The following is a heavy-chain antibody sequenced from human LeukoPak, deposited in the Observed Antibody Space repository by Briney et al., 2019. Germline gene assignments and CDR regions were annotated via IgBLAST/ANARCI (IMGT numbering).Heavy chain of an antibody. CDR1: GGTFSSYA. V-gene: IGHV1-69*06. J-gene: IGHJ3*02. D-gene: IGHD2-15*01. CDR2: IIPIFGTA. Sequence: SVKVSCKASGGTFSSYAISWVRQAPGQGVEWMGGIIPIFGTAKYAQKFQGRVTITADKSTSTAYMELSSLSSEDTAVYYCARVNCSGGSCYSAYDAFDIWGQGTMVTVSS. CDR3: ARVNCSGGSCYSAYDAFDI.